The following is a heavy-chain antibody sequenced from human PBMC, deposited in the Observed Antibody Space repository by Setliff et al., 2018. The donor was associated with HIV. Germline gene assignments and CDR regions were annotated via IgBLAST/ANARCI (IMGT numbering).Heavy chain of an antibody. CDR3: SRGPPFDR. V-gene: IGHV4-4*07. CDR1: GGSISFYY. CDR2: ITNTGAT. Sequence: SETLSLTCSISGGSISFYYWNWIRQPAGKALEWIGRITNTGATEYNPSPKSRVTVSVDTSQNQFSLKLTSVTAADTATYFCSRGPPFDRWGRGTLVTVSS. J-gene: IGHJ2*01.